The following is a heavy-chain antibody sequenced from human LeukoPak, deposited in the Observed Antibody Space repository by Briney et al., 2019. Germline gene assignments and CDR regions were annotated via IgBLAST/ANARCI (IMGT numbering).Heavy chain of an antibody. CDR3: ARDGYYDN. J-gene: IGHJ4*02. CDR1: GYTFTNYY. Sequence: ASVKVSCKASGYTFTNYYIHWMRQAPGQGLEWVGIINLNAVTTRYAQKFQGRITVTRDTSTSTVYMELSSLRSEDTAVYYCARDGYYDNWGQGTLVTVSS. CDR2: INLNAVTT. D-gene: IGHD3-22*01. V-gene: IGHV1-46*01.